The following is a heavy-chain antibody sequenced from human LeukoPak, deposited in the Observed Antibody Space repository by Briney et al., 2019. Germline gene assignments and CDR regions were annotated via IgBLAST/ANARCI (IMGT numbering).Heavy chain of an antibody. CDR3: ARDHSRVGYPVDY. Sequence: GRSLRLSCAASGFTFSSYAMHWVRQAPGKGLEWVAVISYDGSNKYYADSVKGRFTISRDNSKNTLYLQMNSLRAEDTAVYYCARDHSRVGYPVDYWGQGTLVTVSS. V-gene: IGHV3-30-3*01. CDR1: GFTFSSYA. D-gene: IGHD5-24*01. CDR2: ISYDGSNK. J-gene: IGHJ4*02.